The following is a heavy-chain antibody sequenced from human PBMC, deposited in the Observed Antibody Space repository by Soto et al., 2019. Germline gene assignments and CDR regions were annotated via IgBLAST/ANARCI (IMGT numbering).Heavy chain of an antibody. Sequence: PVGSLRLSCAASGFTFSSYSMNWVRQAPGKGLEWVSSISSSSSYIYYADSVKGRFTISRDNAKNSLYLQMNSLRAEDTAVYYCARDRSGGSGMWYGMDVWGQGTTVTVSS. V-gene: IGHV3-21*01. D-gene: IGHD3-10*01. J-gene: IGHJ6*02. CDR1: GFTFSSYS. CDR2: ISSSSSYI. CDR3: ARDRSGGSGMWYGMDV.